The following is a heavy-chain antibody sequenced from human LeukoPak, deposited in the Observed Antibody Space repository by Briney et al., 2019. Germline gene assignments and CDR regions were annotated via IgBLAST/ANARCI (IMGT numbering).Heavy chain of an antibody. D-gene: IGHD3-10*01. J-gene: IGHJ6*03. CDR2: IHYSGSA. V-gene: IGHV4-39*01. CDR3: ARGRGYYGSGSYWIGYYYYYYYMDV. Sequence: SETPSLTCTVSGGSISSSSYYWGWIRQPPGKGLERIGSIHYSGSAYYNPSRKSRVTISVDTSKTPFSLKLSSVTAADTAVYYCARGRGYYGSGSYWIGYYYYYYYMDVWGKGTTVTVSS. CDR1: GGSISSSSYY.